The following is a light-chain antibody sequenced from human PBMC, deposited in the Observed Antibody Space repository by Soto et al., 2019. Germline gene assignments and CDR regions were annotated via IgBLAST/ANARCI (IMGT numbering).Light chain of an antibody. V-gene: IGKV3-11*01. Sequence: EILLTQSPATPSLSRGEKTTLXXRASQSVSGYLAWYQQKPGQAPWXLIYDASKRATGIPARFSGSGFGTDFTLTISSLEPEDFAVYYCQQRSKWRTFGQGTKVDIK. J-gene: IGKJ1*01. CDR1: QSVSGY. CDR3: QQRSKWRT. CDR2: DAS.